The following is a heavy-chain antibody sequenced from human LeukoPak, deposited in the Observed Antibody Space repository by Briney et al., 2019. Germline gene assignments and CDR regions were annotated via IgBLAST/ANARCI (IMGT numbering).Heavy chain of an antibody. CDR2: ISYDGSNK. J-gene: IGHJ4*02. V-gene: IGHV3-30-3*01. D-gene: IGHD5-18*01. Sequence: GGSLRLSCAASGFTFSSYAMHWVRQAPGKGLEWVAVISYDGSNKYYADSVKGRFTISRDNSKNTLYLQMNSLRAEDTAVYYCATSDTAMASFDYWGQGTLVTVSS. CDR1: GFTFSSYA. CDR3: ATSDTAMASFDY.